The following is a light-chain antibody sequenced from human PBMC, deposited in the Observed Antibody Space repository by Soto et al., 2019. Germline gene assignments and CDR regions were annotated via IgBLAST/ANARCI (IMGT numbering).Light chain of an antibody. CDR1: QRVSSSY. CDR3: QQYGSSALT. J-gene: IGKJ4*01. CDR2: DAS. V-gene: IGKV3-20*01. Sequence: EIGLTQSPGTLSLSPRERATLSCRASQRVSSSYLAWYHQKPGQAPRLLIYDASSRATGIPDRFSGSGSGTDFTLTISKLEHEDFAVYYCQQYGSSALTFGGGTKVEIK.